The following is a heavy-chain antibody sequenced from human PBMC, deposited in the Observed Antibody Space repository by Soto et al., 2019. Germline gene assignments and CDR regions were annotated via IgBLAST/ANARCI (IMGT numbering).Heavy chain of an antibody. D-gene: IGHD2-21*02. CDR3: TRAEPIVMLAATYDF. CDR2: ISAYNGNT. Sequence: QVQLLQSGAEAKRPGASVKVSCKGSGYSFRSHGIARVRQAPGQGLEWMGWISAYNGNTNYTQKFQGRVTMSTDTSASTAYMELRSLKFTDTAFYYCTRAEPIVMLAATYDFWGQGTLVTVSS. V-gene: IGHV1-18*01. CDR1: GYSFRSHG. J-gene: IGHJ4*02.